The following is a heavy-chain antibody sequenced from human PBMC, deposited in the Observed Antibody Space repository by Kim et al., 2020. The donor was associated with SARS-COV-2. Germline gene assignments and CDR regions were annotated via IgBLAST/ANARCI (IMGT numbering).Heavy chain of an antibody. V-gene: IGHV3-30*03. D-gene: IGHD4-4*01. CDR3: ARHPLHTSNTWYYFDY. Sequence: GGSLRLSCVASGFTFSTFGMSWVRHVPGKGLEWVAVISFDGSNRYYGDSVRDRFIISRDNSKNTLYLQMNSLRAEDTAMYYCARHPLHTSNTWYYFDYLGQGTLGTVSS. J-gene: IGHJ4*02. CDR1: GFTFSTFG. CDR2: ISFDGSNR.